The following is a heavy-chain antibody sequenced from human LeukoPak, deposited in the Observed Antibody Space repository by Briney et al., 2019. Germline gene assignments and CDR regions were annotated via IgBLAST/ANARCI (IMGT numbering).Heavy chain of an antibody. D-gene: IGHD3-22*01. V-gene: IGHV1-24*01. CDR2: FDPEDGET. CDR1: GYTLTGLS. Sequence: ASVTVSCKVSGYTLTGLSMHWVRQAPGKGLEWMGSFDPEDGETIYAQKFQGRVTMTEDTSTDTAYMELSSLRSEDTAVYYCATDTHSSGSFDHWGQGTQVTVSS. CDR3: ATDTHSSGSFDH. J-gene: IGHJ4*02.